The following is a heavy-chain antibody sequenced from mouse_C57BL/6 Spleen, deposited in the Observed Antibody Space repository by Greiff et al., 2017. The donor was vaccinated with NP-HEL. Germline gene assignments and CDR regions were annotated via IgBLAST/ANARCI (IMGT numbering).Heavy chain of an antibody. CDR1: GFNIKDYY. J-gene: IGHJ1*03. Sequence: EVQRVESGAELVKPGASVKLSCTASGFNIKDYYMHWVKQRTEQGLEWIGRIDPEDGETKYAPKFQGKATITADTSSNTAYLQISSLTSEDTAVYYCAGGDDLYCDVWGTGTTVTVSS. D-gene: IGHD3-3*01. CDR3: AGGDDLYCDV. V-gene: IGHV14-2*01. CDR2: IDPEDGET.